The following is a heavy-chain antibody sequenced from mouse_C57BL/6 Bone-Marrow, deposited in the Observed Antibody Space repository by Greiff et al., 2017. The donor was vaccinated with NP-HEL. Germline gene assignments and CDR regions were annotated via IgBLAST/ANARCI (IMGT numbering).Heavy chain of an antibody. Sequence: EVQLQQSGPELVKPGASVKISCKASGYTFTDYYMNWVKQSPGKSLEWIGDINPNNGGTSYNQKFKGKATLTVDKSSSTAYMELRSLTSEDSAVYYCARDYGNYLYAMDYWGQGTSVTVSS. J-gene: IGHJ4*01. CDR3: ARDYGNYLYAMDY. V-gene: IGHV1-26*01. CDR2: INPNNGGT. D-gene: IGHD2-1*01. CDR1: GYTFTDYY.